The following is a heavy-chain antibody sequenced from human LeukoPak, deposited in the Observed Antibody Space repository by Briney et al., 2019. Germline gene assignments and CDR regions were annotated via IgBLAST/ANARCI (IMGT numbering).Heavy chain of an antibody. D-gene: IGHD5-18*01. J-gene: IGHJ4*02. V-gene: IGHV3-74*01. Sequence: GGSLRLSCAASGFTFTNVWMSWVRQAPGTGLVWVSRIDHDGSGTSYADSVKGRFTVSRDNAKSTLYLQMNTLRAEDTAVYYCVRDLPQTGYSYDYWGQGTLVTVSS. CDR2: IDHDGSGT. CDR3: VRDLPQTGYSYDY. CDR1: GFTFTNVW.